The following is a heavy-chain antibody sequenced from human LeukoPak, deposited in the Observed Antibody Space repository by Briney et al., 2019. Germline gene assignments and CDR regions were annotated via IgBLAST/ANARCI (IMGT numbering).Heavy chain of an antibody. V-gene: IGHV3-21*01. J-gene: IGHJ4*02. CDR1: GFTFSNYN. Sequence: GGSLRLSCAASGFTFSNYNMNWVRQAPGKGLEWVTSISSSNNYIYYADSVKGRFTISRDNAKNSLYLQMNSLRAEDTAVYYCARRSPNYYFDYWGQGTPVTVSS. CDR2: ISSSNNYI. CDR3: ARRSPNYYFDY.